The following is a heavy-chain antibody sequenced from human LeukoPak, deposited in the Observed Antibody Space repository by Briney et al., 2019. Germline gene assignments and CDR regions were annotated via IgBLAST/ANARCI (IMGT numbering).Heavy chain of an antibody. Sequence: KPSETLSLTCTVSGGSISSSSYYWGWIRQPPGKGLEWIGSIYYSGSTYYNPSLKSRVTISVDTSKNQFSLKLSSVTAADTAVYYCARVSSSGTRTHAFDIWGQGTMVTVSS. CDR3: ARVSSSGTRTHAFDI. CDR2: IYYSGST. CDR1: GGSISSSSYY. D-gene: IGHD1-26*01. J-gene: IGHJ3*02. V-gene: IGHV4-39*07.